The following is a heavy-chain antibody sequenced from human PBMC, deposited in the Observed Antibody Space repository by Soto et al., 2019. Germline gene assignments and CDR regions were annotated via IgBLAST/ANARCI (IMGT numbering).Heavy chain of an antibody. V-gene: IGHV4-30-4*01. CDR2: IYYTGST. D-gene: IGHD3-22*01. CDR3: ASSRRGNYYGSSAPFDY. J-gene: IGHJ4*02. Sequence: SETLSLTCTVSGGSISSGDYYWSWIRQPPGKGLEWIGYIYYTGSTYYNPSLKSRVSVSVDTSKNQFSLKLSSVTAADTAVYYCASSRRGNYYGSSAPFDYWGQGTLVTVSS. CDR1: GGSISSGDYY.